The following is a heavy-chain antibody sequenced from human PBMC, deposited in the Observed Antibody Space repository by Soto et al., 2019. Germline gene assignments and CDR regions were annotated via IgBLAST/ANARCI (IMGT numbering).Heavy chain of an antibody. J-gene: IGHJ5*02. D-gene: IGHD6-13*01. Sequence: ASVKVCCKASVYTLTSYGISWVRQAHGQGLEWMGWISAYNGNTNYAQKLQGRVTMTTDTSTSTAYMELRSLRSDDTAVYYCARVMKSLAAAGSWFDPWGQGTLVTVSS. V-gene: IGHV1-18*01. CDR1: VYTLTSYG. CDR2: ISAYNGNT. CDR3: ARVMKSLAAAGSWFDP.